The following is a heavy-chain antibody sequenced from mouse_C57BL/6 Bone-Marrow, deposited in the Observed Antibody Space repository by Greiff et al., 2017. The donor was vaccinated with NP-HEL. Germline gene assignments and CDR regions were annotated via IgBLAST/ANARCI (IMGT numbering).Heavy chain of an antibody. CDR1: GFTFSSYG. CDR2: ISSGGSYT. V-gene: IGHV5-6*01. Sequence: EVKLMESGGDLVKPGGSLKLSCAASGFTFSSYGMSWVRQTPDKRLEWVATISSGGSYTFYPHSVKGRFTISRDNAKNTLYLQMSSLKSEDTAMYYCASPYDYDVAWFAYWGQGTLVTVSA. J-gene: IGHJ3*01. CDR3: ASPYDYDVAWFAY. D-gene: IGHD2-4*01.